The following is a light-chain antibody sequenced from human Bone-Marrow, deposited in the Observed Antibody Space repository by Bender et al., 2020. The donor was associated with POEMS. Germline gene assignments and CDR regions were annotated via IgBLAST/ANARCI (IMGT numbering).Light chain of an antibody. Sequence: SALTQPASVSGSPGQSITISCTGTSSDIGGYDYVSWYQQHPAKAPKLIIYDVDNRPSGVSSRFSGSKSGITASLAISGLQSEDEADYYCAVWDDSLNGWVFGGGTKLTVL. CDR3: AVWDDSLNGWV. CDR2: DVD. V-gene: IGLV2-14*03. J-gene: IGLJ3*02. CDR1: SSDIGGYDY.